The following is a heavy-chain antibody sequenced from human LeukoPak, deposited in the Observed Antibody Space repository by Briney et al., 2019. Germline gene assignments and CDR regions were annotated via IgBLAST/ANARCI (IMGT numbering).Heavy chain of an antibody. J-gene: IGHJ5*02. Sequence: ASVKVSCKASGYTFTGYYMHWVRQAPGHGLEWMGWINPNSGVTNYAQKFQGRVAMTRDTSIRTAYMELSRLRSDDTAVYYCARDSSGWYHWFDPWGQGTLVTVSS. CDR3: ARDSSGWYHWFDP. CDR1: GYTFTGYY. CDR2: INPNSGVT. V-gene: IGHV1-2*02. D-gene: IGHD6-19*01.